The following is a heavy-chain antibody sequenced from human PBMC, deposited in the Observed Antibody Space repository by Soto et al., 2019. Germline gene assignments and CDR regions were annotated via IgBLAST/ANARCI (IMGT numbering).Heavy chain of an antibody. V-gene: IGHV3-33*01. CDR3: ARGSNYYGSGPEADYYYMDV. D-gene: IGHD3-10*01. J-gene: IGHJ6*03. CDR1: GFTFSSYG. Sequence: PGGSLRLSCAASGFTFSSYGMHWVRQAPGKGLEWVAVIWYDGSNKYYADSVKGRFTISRDNSKNTLYLQMNSLRAEDTAVYYCARGSNYYGSGPEADYYYMDVWGKGTTVTVSS. CDR2: IWYDGSNK.